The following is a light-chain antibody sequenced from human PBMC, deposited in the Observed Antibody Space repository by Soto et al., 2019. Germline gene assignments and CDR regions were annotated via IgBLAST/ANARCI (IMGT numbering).Light chain of an antibody. V-gene: IGKV3-11*01. Sequence: EVVLTQSPVTLSLSPGERATLSCRASQSFRGLLAWYQQKPGQAPRLLIYDAYNRATGIPPRFSGSGSGTDFTLTISSLEPEASAVYYCQQRHAWPITFGQGTRLEIK. CDR3: QQRHAWPIT. J-gene: IGKJ5*01. CDR1: QSFRGL. CDR2: DAY.